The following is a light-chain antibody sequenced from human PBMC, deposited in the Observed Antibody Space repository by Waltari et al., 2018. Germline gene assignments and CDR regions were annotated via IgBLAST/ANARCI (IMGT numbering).Light chain of an antibody. CDR3: QHHFRLPAT. CDR1: QSISRY. Sequence: IMLTQSPGTLSLSPGERATLSCRASQSISRYLAWYKQKPGQAPSLLIYGASTRATGIPDRFSGSGSGTDFSLTISGLEAEDSAVYYCQHHFRLPATFGQGTKVEIK. V-gene: IGKV3-20*01. CDR2: GAS. J-gene: IGKJ1*01.